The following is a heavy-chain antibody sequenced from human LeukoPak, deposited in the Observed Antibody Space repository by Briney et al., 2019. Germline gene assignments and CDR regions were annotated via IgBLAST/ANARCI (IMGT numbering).Heavy chain of an antibody. CDR1: GFTFSDYW. D-gene: IGHD1-26*01. V-gene: IGHV3-74*01. J-gene: IGHJ4*02. CDR3: ARIIVGATGIDY. Sequence: GGSLRLSCAASGFTFSDYWMHWVRQVPGKGLVWVSRINTDGSMTHYADSVKGRFTVSRDNAKNTLYLQMNSLRVEDMAVYYCARIIVGATGIDYWGQGTLVTVSS. CDR2: INTDGSMT.